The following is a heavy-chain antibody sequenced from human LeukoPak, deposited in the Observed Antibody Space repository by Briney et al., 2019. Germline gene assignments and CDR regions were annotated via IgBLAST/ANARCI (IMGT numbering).Heavy chain of an antibody. CDR1: GGSISSSSYY. J-gene: IGHJ4*02. V-gene: IGHV4-39*07. D-gene: IGHD5-12*01. CDR2: IYYSGST. CDR3: AREYHEWLRLSIFDY. Sequence: PSETLSLTCTVSGGSISSSSYYWGWIRQPPGKGLEWIGSIYYSGSTYYNPSLKSRVTISVDTSKNQFSLKLSSVTAADTAVYYCAREYHEWLRLSIFDYWGQGTLVTVSS.